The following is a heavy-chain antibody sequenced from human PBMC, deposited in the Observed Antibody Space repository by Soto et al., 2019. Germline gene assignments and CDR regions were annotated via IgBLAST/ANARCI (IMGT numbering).Heavy chain of an antibody. V-gene: IGHV3-7*01. CDR2: IKQDGSEK. CDR1: GFTFSSYW. D-gene: IGHD6-13*01. Sequence: XGSLRLSCAASGFTFSSYWMSWVRQAPGKGLEWVANIKQDGSEKYYVDSVKGRFTISRDNAKSSLYLQMNSLRAEDTAVYYCAREPYSSSEFDYWGQGTLVTVSS. CDR3: AREPYSSSEFDY. J-gene: IGHJ4*02.